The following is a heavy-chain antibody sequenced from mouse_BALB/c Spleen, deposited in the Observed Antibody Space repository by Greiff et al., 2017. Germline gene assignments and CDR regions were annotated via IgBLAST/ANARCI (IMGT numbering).Heavy chain of an antibody. CDR3: AREGTYGNYAMDY. CDR2: ISSGSSTI. D-gene: IGHD2-10*02. J-gene: IGHJ4*01. V-gene: IGHV5-17*02. CDR1: GFTFSSFG. Sequence: EVQGVESGGGLVQPGGSRKLSCAASGFTFSSFGMHWVRQAPEKGLEWVAYISSGSSTIYYADTVKGRFTISRDNPKNTLYLEMSSLRSEDTAMYYCAREGTYGNYAMDYWGQGTSVTVSS.